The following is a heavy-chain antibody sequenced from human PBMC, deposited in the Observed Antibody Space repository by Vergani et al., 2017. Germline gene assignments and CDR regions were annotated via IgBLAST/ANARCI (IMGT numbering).Heavy chain of an antibody. V-gene: IGHV3-23*04. CDR1: GFTFSSYA. J-gene: IGHJ4*02. CDR2: ISGSGWST. Sequence: VQLVESGGGVVQPGRSLRLSCAASGFTFSSYAMSSVRQAPGEGLEWVSAISGSGWSTYYPDSVKGRFTISRDNSKNTLYLQMNSLRAEDTAVYYWEKGEGVWYWGQGTLVTVSS. D-gene: IGHD6-13*01. CDR3: EKGEGVWY.